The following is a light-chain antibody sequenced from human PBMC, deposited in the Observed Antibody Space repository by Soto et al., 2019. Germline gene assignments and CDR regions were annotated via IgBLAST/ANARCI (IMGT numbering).Light chain of an antibody. CDR2: EVS. V-gene: IGLV2-14*01. CDR3: SSYTSSSTLYV. Sequence: QSALTQPASVSGSPGQSITISCTGTSSDVGGYNYVSWYQQHPGKAPKLMIYEVSNRPSGVSNRFCGSKSGNTASLTISGLQAEDEADYYCSSYTSSSTLYVFGPGTKLTLL. J-gene: IGLJ1*01. CDR1: SSDVGGYNY.